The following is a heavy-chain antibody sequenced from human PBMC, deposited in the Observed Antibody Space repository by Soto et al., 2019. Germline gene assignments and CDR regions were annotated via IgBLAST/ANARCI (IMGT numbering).Heavy chain of an antibody. V-gene: IGHV3-48*01. CDR1: GFTFSTYS. CDR3: ARDRDYAFDY. D-gene: IGHD4-17*01. J-gene: IGHJ4*02. Sequence: EVQLVESGGGLVQPGGSLRLSCAASGFTFSTYSVNWVRQAPGKGLEWVSYINSLSGGLSYADSVKGRFTISRDNAKNSLYMQMDSLRAEDTAVYYCARDRDYAFDYWGQGTVVTVSS. CDR2: INSLSGGL.